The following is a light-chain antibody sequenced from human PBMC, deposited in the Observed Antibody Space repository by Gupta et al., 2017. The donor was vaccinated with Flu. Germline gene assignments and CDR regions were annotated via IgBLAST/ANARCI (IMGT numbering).Light chain of an antibody. V-gene: IGKV4-1*01. J-gene: IGKJ3*01. CDR1: QSVLYSSNNKNY. CDR3: QQYYSTPPT. Sequence: DIVMTQSPDSLAVSLGERAPINCKSSQSVLYSSNNKNYLAWYQQTPGQPPKLLIYWASTRESGVPDRFSGSGSGTDFTLTISSLQAEDVAVYYCQQYYSTPPTFGPGTKVDIK. CDR2: WAS.